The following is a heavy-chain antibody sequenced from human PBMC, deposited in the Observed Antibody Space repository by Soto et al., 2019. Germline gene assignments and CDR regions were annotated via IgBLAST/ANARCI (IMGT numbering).Heavy chain of an antibody. CDR1: GFTFSSYA. D-gene: IGHD6-13*01. J-gene: IGHJ4*02. CDR2: ISGSGGST. CDR3: AKEPRERYSSIGFDY. Sequence: GGSLRLSCAAPGFTFSSYAMSWVRQAPGKGLEWVSAISGSGGSTYYADSVKGRFTISRDNSKNTLYLQMNSLRAEDTAVYYCAKEPRERYSSIGFDYWGQGTLVTVSS. V-gene: IGHV3-23*01.